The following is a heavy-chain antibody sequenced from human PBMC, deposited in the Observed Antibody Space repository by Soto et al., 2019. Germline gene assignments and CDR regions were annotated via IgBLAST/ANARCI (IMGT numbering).Heavy chain of an antibody. J-gene: IGHJ5*02. D-gene: IGHD2-15*01. CDR1: GGSICSYY. CDR2: VYYSGST. Sequence: PSETLSLTCTVSGGSICSYYWSWIRQPPGKGLEWIGYVYYSGSTNYTPSLKSRVTIPADTSKNHFSLKPTPVTAADTAVYYCARAVVVVAATTNWFDPWGQGTLVTV. V-gene: IGHV4-59*01. CDR3: ARAVVVVAATTNWFDP.